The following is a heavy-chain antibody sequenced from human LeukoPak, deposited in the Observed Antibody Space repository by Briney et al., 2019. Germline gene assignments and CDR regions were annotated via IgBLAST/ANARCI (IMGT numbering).Heavy chain of an antibody. D-gene: IGHD3-22*01. CDR2: ISSSGSA. CDR3: ARGPYSYDSSGAFDI. Sequence: SQTLSLTCTVSGDSISSGDYYWSWIRQPAGKGLEWIGRISSSGSANYNPSLKSRVTISVDTSKNQFSLKLSSVTAADTAVYFCARGPYSYDSSGAFDIWGQGTMVTVSS. J-gene: IGHJ3*02. CDR1: GDSISSGDYY. V-gene: IGHV4-61*02.